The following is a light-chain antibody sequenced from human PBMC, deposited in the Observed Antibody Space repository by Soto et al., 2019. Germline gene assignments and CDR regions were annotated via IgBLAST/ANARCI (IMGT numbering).Light chain of an antibody. CDR2: AAS. J-gene: IGKJ5*01. V-gene: IGKV3-20*01. CDR1: QSVRSER. CDR3: QEYDGAPPFT. Sequence: EIVLTQSPDTLSLSPGERATLSCRASQSVRSERLAWYQQKRGEAPTLLIFAASSRASGTPERFSGSGSGTDVTLIIIRLVPEDFAVYYCQEYDGAPPFTFGLGTRLEIK.